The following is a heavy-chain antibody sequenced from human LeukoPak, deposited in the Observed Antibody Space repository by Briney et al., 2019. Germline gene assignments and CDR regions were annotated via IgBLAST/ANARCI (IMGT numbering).Heavy chain of an antibody. CDR1: GFTFSSYA. CDR2: ISGSGGST. Sequence: GGSLRLSCAASGFTFSSYAMSWVRQAPGKGLEWVSAISGSGGSTYYADSVKGRFTISRDNSKNTLYLQMHSLRAGDTAVYYCAKFLPTHIVVANYYFDYWGQGTLVTASS. J-gene: IGHJ4*02. V-gene: IGHV3-23*01. D-gene: IGHD2-21*01. CDR3: AKFLPTHIVVANYYFDY.